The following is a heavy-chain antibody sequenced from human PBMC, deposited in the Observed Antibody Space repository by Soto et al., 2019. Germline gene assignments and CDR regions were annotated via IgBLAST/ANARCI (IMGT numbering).Heavy chain of an antibody. V-gene: IGHV4-30-2*01. CDR1: GCSITSGGFS. Sequence: QVQLKESGSGLVKPAQTLSLTCAVSGCSITSGGFSWSWIRQPPGKGLEWIGYVHHTGNTDYHPSLGSRVTISLDRSRNLFSLNLTSVTAADTATYYCAKECGGTCLDAFDVWGPGTTVIVSS. CDR2: VHHTGNT. J-gene: IGHJ3*01. D-gene: IGHD2-15*01. CDR3: AKECGGTCLDAFDV.